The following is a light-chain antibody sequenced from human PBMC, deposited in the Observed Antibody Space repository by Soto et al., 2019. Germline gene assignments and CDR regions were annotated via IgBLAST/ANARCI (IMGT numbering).Light chain of an antibody. CDR2: AAS. CDR1: QSISNY. Sequence: DIQMTQSPSSLSASVGDRVTITCRASQSISNYLNWYQQKPGKAPKLLIYAASTLQSGVPSRFSGSGSGTDFTLTIGSLQPEEFATYYCQQSYSTPRTFGQGTKVEIK. J-gene: IGKJ1*01. V-gene: IGKV1-39*01. CDR3: QQSYSTPRT.